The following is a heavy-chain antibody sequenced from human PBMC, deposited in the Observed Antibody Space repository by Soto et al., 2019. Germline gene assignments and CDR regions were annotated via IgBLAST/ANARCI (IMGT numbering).Heavy chain of an antibody. CDR1: GGSISSSSYY. CDR2: IYYSGST. V-gene: IGHV4-39*01. CDR3: ASGGYYDFWSGYYTPSEYYYYGMDV. Sequence: PEETLSLTCTVSGGSISSSSYYWGWIRQPPGKGLEWIGSIYYSGSTYYNPSLKSRVTISVDTSKNQFSLKLSSVTAADTAVYYCASGGYYDFWSGYYTPSEYYYYGMDVWGQGTTVTVSS. D-gene: IGHD3-3*01. J-gene: IGHJ6*02.